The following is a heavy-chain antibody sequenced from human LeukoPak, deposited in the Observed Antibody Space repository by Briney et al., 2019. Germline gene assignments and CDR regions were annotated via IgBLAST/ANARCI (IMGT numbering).Heavy chain of an antibody. D-gene: IGHD5-18*01. CDR3: ARAGYSYEGRFDY. J-gene: IGHJ4*02. Sequence: SETLSLTCAVYGGSFSGYYWNWIRQPPGKGLEWIGYIYYSGSTNYNPSLKSRVTISVDTSKNQFSLKLSSVTAADTAVYYCARAGYSYEGRFDYWGQGTLVTVSS. CDR1: GGSFSGYY. CDR2: IYYSGST. V-gene: IGHV4-59*01.